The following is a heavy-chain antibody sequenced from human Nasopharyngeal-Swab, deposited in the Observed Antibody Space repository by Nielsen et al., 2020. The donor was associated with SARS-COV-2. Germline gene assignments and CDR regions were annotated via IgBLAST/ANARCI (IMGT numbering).Heavy chain of an antibody. CDR2: ISYDGSNK. D-gene: IGHD2-15*01. J-gene: IGHJ6*03. V-gene: IGHV3-30*18. Sequence: GESLKISCAASGFTFSSYGMHWVSQAPGKGLEWVAVISYDGSNKYYADSVKGRFTISRDNSKNTLYLQMNSLRAEDTAVYYCAKDVSCSGGSCYRYYYYYMDVWGKGTTVTVSS. CDR3: AKDVSCSGGSCYRYYYYYMDV. CDR1: GFTFSSYG.